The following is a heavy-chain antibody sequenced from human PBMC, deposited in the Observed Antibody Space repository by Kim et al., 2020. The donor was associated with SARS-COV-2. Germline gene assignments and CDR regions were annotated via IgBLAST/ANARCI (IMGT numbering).Heavy chain of an antibody. J-gene: IGHJ6*02. CDR1: GYTFTGHS. Sequence: ASVKVSCRASGYTFTGHSMHWVRQAPGQGLEWVGWINPNSGGTNYAQNFQGRVSMTRDASTSTVYMDLSSLRSDDTAVYYFARDIPYIRSSDTYYGMDVWGHGTTVTVSS. CDR3: ARDIPYIRSSDTYYGMDV. D-gene: IGHD2-2*02. V-gene: IGHV1-2*02. CDR2: INPNSGGT.